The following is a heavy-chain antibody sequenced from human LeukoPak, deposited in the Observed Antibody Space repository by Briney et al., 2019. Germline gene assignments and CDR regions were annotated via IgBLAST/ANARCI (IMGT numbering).Heavy chain of an antibody. CDR2: ISSSGTTT. CDR3: ASVIRNDAFDI. Sequence: HPGGSLRLSCAASGFTFSSYEMHWVRQARGKGLEWVSYISSSGTTTYYADSVKGRFTISRDNAKNSLYLQMNSLRAEGTAVYYCASVIRNDAFDIWGQGTMLTVSS. D-gene: IGHD1-14*01. J-gene: IGHJ3*02. V-gene: IGHV3-48*03. CDR1: GFTFSSYE.